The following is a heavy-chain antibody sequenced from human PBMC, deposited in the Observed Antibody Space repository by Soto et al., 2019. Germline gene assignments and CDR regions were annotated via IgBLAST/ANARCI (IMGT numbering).Heavy chain of an antibody. J-gene: IGHJ5*02. V-gene: IGHV3-48*02. CDR3: AREYQGWENWFDP. CDR2: ISSSSSTI. D-gene: IGHD6-19*01. CDR1: GFTFSSYS. Sequence: EVQLVESGGGLVQPGGSLRLSCAASGFTFSSYSMNWVRQAPGKGLEWVSYISSSSSTIYYADSVKGRFTISRDNAKNSLYLQMNSLGDEDTAVYYCAREYQGWENWFDPWGQGTLVTVSS.